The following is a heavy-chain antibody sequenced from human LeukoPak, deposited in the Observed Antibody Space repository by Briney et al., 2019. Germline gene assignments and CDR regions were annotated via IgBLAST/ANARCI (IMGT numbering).Heavy chain of an antibody. V-gene: IGHV4-59*01. D-gene: IGHD2/OR15-2a*01. CDR2: IYYSGST. Sequence: ASETLSLTCTVSGGSISSYYWSWIRQPPGKGLEWIGYIYYSGSTNYNPSLKSRVTISVDTSKNQFSLRLTSVTAADTAVYYCALRRLTSAQIIEDNWFDPWGQGTLVTVSS. J-gene: IGHJ5*02. CDR1: GGSISSYY. CDR3: ALRRLTSAQIIEDNWFDP.